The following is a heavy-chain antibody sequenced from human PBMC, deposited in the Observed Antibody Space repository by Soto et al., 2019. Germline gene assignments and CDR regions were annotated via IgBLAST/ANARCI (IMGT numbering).Heavy chain of an antibody. J-gene: IGHJ6*02. V-gene: IGHV4-59*01. CDR2: IYYSGST. Sequence: TETLSRTCTVSGGPISSYYWSWIRQPPGKGLEWIGYIYYSGSTNYNPSLKSRVTISVDTSKNQFSLKLSSVTAADTAVYYCARDTTIFGVDHNLNYGMDVWGQGTTVNDSS. D-gene: IGHD3-3*01. CDR3: ARDTTIFGVDHNLNYGMDV. CDR1: GGPISSYY.